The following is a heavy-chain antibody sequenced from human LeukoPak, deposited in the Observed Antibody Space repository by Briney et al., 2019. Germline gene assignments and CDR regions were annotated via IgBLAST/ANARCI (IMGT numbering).Heavy chain of an antibody. CDR2: IYTGETT. CDR3: ARRAYGGNTHDY. J-gene: IGHJ4*02. Sequence: PGGSLRLSCAASGFTVSSKYMSWVRQAPGKGLEWVSVIYTGETTYYADSVKDRFTISSDNAKNSLYLQMNSLRAEDTAVYYCARRAYGGNTHDYWGQGTLVTVSS. CDR1: GFTVSSKY. D-gene: IGHD4-23*01. V-gene: IGHV3-66*04.